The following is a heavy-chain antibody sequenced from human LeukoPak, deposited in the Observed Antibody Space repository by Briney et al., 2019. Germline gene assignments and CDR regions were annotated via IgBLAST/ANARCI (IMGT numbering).Heavy chain of an antibody. CDR1: GGSISSGGYS. CDR2: IYHSGST. J-gene: IGHJ4*02. V-gene: IGHV4-30-2*01. D-gene: IGHD2-2*01. CDR3: AGGDCSSTSCFGY. Sequence: SQTLSLTCAVSGGSISSGGYSWSWIRQPPGKGLEWIGYIYHSGSTYYNSSLKSRVTISVDRSKNQFSLKLSSVTAADTAVYYCAGGDCSSTSCFGYWGQGTLVTVSS.